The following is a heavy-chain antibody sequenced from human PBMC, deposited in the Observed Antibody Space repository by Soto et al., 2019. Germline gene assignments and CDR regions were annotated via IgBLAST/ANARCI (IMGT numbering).Heavy chain of an antibody. V-gene: IGHV3-23*01. CDR2: ISGSGGSI. Sequence: GGSLRLSCAASGFTFSSYAMSWVRQAPGKGLEWVSAISGSGGSIYYADSVKGRFTISRDNSKNTLYLQMNSLRAEDTAVYYCAKDHDFWSGYYTFWGQGTLVTVSS. J-gene: IGHJ4*02. CDR3: AKDHDFWSGYYTF. CDR1: GFTFSSYA. D-gene: IGHD3-3*01.